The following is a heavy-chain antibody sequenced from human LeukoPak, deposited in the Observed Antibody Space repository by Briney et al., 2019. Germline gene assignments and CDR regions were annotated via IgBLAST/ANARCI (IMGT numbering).Heavy chain of an antibody. Sequence: GSLRLSCAASGFTFSSYAMCWVRQPPGKGLEWIGEINHSGSTNYNPSLKSRVTISVDTSKNQFSLKLSSVTAADTAVYYCARQYSGYDFHSYIDWGQGTLVTVSS. J-gene: IGHJ4*02. CDR1: GFTFSSYA. D-gene: IGHD5-12*01. V-gene: IGHV4-34*01. CDR3: ARQYSGYDFHSYID. CDR2: INHSGST.